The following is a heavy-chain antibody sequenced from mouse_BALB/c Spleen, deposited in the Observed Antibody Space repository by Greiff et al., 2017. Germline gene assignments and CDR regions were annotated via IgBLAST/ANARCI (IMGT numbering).Heavy chain of an antibody. CDR3: ARGGYGSGDY. CDR2: ISSGSSTI. J-gene: IGHJ2*01. Sequence: EVQGVESGGGLVQPGGSRKLSCAASGFTFSSFGMHWVRQAPEKGLEWVAYISSGSSTIYYADTVKGRFTISRDNPKNTLFLQMTSLRSEDTAMYYCARGGYGSGDYWGQGTTLTVSS. CDR1: GFTFSSFG. V-gene: IGHV5-17*02. D-gene: IGHD1-2*01.